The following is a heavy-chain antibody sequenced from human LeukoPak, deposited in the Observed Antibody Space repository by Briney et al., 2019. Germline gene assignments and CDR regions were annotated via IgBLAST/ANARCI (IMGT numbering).Heavy chain of an antibody. V-gene: IGHV3-11*01. J-gene: IGHJ4*02. CDR2: ISSSGSTI. D-gene: IGHD3-22*01. Sequence: GGSLRLSCAASGFTSSDYYMSWIRQAPGKGLEWVSYISSSGSTIYYADSVKGRFTISRDNAKNSLYLQMNSLRAEDTAVYYCATDYYDSSGYLDVFDYWGQGTLVTVSS. CDR1: GFTSSDYY. CDR3: ATDYYDSSGYLDVFDY.